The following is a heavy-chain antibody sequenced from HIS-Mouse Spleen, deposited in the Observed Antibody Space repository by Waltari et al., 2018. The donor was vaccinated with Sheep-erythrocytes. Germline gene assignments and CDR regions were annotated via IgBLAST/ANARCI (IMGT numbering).Heavy chain of an antibody. CDR2: ISSSSSYI. CDR3: ARDRSNYFDY. V-gene: IGHV3-21*01. D-gene: IGHD3-10*01. CDR1: GFTFSSYS. Sequence: EVQLVESGGGLVKPGGSLRLSCAASGFTFSSYSMNWVRQAPGKGLEWVSSISSSSSYINYADSVKGRFTISRDNAKNSLYLQMNSLRAEDTAVYYCARDRSNYFDYWGQGTLVTVSS. J-gene: IGHJ4*02.